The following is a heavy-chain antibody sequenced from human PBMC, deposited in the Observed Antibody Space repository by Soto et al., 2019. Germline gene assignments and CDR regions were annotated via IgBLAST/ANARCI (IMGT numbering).Heavy chain of an antibody. CDR2: IKQDGSEK. Sequence: GGSLRLSCAASGFTFSSYWMSWVRQAPGKGLEWVANIKQDGSEKYYVDSVKGRFTISRDNAKNSLYLQMNSLRAEDTAVYYCAREGLRPDYGDYVSYMDVWGKGTTVTVSS. CDR3: AREGLRPDYGDYVSYMDV. V-gene: IGHV3-7*01. J-gene: IGHJ6*03. CDR1: GFTFSSYW. D-gene: IGHD4-17*01.